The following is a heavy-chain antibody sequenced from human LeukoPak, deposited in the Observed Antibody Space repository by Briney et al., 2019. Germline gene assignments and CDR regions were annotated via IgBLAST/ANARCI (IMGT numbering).Heavy chain of an antibody. V-gene: IGHV3-74*01. CDR2: INTDGSST. CDR1: GFTFSSYW. J-gene: IGHJ6*03. D-gene: IGHD3-3*01. Sequence: GGSLRLSCAASGFTFSSYWMHWVRQAPGKGLVWASRINTDGSSTSYADSVKGRFTISRDNAKNTLYLQMNSLRAEDTAVYYCARAGYDFWSGLYYYMDVWGKGTTVTVSS. CDR3: ARAGYDFWSGLYYYMDV.